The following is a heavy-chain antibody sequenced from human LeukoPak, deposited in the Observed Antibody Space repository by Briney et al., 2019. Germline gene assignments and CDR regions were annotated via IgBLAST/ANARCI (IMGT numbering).Heavy chain of an antibody. J-gene: IGHJ4*02. CDR1: GFTFSGYA. V-gene: IGHV3-23*01. CDR3: AKARLSTGWAYNDY. Sequence: PGGSLRLSCAASGFTFSGYAMSWVRQAPGKGLEWVSAIVGGGGTTFYAASVKGRFTISRDNSKNTVFLQMNSLRAEDTAVYFCAKARLSTGWAYNDYWGQGTLVTVSS. D-gene: IGHD6-19*01. CDR2: IVGGGGTT.